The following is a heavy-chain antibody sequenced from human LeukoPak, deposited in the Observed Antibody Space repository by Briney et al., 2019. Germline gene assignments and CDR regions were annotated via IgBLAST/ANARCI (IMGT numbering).Heavy chain of an antibody. J-gene: IGHJ4*02. CDR3: ASPRLHDDY. V-gene: IGHV3-30-3*01. CDR1: GFTFSSYA. D-gene: IGHD4-11*01. Sequence: PGGSLRLSCAASGFTFSSYAMHWVRQAPGKGLEWVAVISYDGSNKYYADSVKGRFTISRDNSKNTLYLQMNSLRAEDTAVYYCASPRLHDDYWGQGTLVTVSS. CDR2: ISYDGSNK.